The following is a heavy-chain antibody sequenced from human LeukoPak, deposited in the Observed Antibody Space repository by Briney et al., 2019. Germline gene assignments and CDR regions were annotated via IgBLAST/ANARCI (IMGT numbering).Heavy chain of an antibody. CDR2: IYYSGST. Sequence: SETLSLTCTVSGGSISSYYWSWIRQPLGKGLEWIGYIYYSGSTNYNPSLKSRVTISVDTSKNQFSLKLSSVTAADTAVYYCARARIAAAGVSWFDPWGQGTLVTVSS. J-gene: IGHJ5*02. CDR1: GGSISSYY. V-gene: IGHV4-59*08. D-gene: IGHD6-13*01. CDR3: ARARIAAAGVSWFDP.